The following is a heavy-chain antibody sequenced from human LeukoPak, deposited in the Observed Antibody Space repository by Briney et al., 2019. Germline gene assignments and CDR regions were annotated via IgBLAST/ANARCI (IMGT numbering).Heavy chain of an antibody. V-gene: IGHV4-34*01. Sequence: SETLSLTCAVYGGSFSGYCWSWIRQPPGKGLEWIGEINHSGSTNYNPSLKSRVTISVDTSKNQFSLKLSSVTAADTAVYYCARGSSSTIFGVVTYYYYGMDVWGQGTTVTVSS. CDR3: ARGSSSTIFGVVTYYYYGMDV. CDR1: GGSFSGYC. D-gene: IGHD3-3*01. J-gene: IGHJ6*02. CDR2: INHSGST.